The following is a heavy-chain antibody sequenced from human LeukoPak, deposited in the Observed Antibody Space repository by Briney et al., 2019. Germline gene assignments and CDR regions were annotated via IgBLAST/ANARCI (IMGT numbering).Heavy chain of an antibody. J-gene: IGHJ4*02. CDR3: ARGGGYCSSTSCYSFDY. Sequence: PSETLSLTCTVSGGSISSYFWSWIRQHPGKGLEWIGYIYYSGSTYYNPSLKSRVTISVDTSKNQFSLKLSSVTAADTAVYYCARGGGYCSSTSCYSFDYWGQGTLVTVSS. D-gene: IGHD2-2*01. V-gene: IGHV4-59*06. CDR1: GGSISSYF. CDR2: IYYSGST.